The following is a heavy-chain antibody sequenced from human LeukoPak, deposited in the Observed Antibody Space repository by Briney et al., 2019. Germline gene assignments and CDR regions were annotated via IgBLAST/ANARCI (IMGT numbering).Heavy chain of an antibody. Sequence: AGGSLRLSCAAAGFTFSSYRMNWVSQAPGKGLEWVSSISSSSSYIYYADSVKGRFTISRDNAKNSLYLQMNSLRAEDTAVYYCARDSTTYGMDVWGQGTTVTVSS. J-gene: IGHJ6*02. CDR1: GFTFSSYR. V-gene: IGHV3-21*01. D-gene: IGHD1-14*01. CDR3: ARDSTTYGMDV. CDR2: ISSSSSYI.